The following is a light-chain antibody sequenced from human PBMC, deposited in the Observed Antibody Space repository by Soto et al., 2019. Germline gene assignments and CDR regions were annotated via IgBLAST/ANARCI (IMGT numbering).Light chain of an antibody. CDR1: SSNIGAGYD. V-gene: IGLV1-40*01. Sequence: QSVLTQPPSVSGAPGQRVTISCTGSSSNIGAGYDVHWYQQLPGTAPKLLIYGNSNRPSGVPDRFSGSKSGTSASLAITGLQAEEEADDYCQAYDSSLSALFGGGTKLTVL. CDR2: GNS. J-gene: IGLJ3*02. CDR3: QAYDSSLSAL.